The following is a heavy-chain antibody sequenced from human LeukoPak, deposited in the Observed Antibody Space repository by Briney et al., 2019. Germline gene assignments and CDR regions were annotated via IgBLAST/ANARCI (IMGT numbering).Heavy chain of an antibody. CDR2: IYTTGST. CDR3: ARDKGSSGWYNWFDP. D-gene: IGHD6-19*01. V-gene: IGHV4-61*02. J-gene: IGHJ5*02. Sequence: SQTLSLTCTVSGGSISSGSYYWSWIRQPAGKGLEWIGRIYTTGSTTYNPSLKSRVTISVDTSKNQFSLKLSSVTAADTAVYYCARDKGSSGWYNWFDPWGQGTLVTVSS. CDR1: GGSISSGSYY.